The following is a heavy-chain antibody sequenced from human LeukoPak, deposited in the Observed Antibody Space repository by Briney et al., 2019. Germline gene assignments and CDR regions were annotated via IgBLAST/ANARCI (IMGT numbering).Heavy chain of an antibody. Sequence: SETLSLTCTVSGGSINSTNYYWSWIRQPPGKGLEWIGEINHSGSTNYNPSLKSRVTISVDTSKNQFSLKLSSVTAADTAVYYCARGLPGTPSRFGELLNWFDPWGQGTLVTVSS. CDR3: ARGLPGTPSRFGELLNWFDP. CDR2: INHSGST. V-gene: IGHV4-39*07. D-gene: IGHD3-10*01. J-gene: IGHJ5*02. CDR1: GGSINSTNYY.